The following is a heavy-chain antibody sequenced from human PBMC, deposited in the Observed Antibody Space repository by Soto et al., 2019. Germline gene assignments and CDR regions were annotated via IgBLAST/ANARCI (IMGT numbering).Heavy chain of an antibody. V-gene: IGHV3-15*01. J-gene: IGHJ6*03. Sequence: GGSLRLSCAASGFTFSNAWMSWVRQAPGKGLEWVGRIKSKTDGGTTGYAAPVKGRFTISRYDSKNTLYLQMNSLKTEDTAVYYCARDTTTVTSYYYYYYYMDVWGKGTTVTVSS. CDR3: ARDTTTVTSYYYYYYYMDV. CDR2: IKSKTDGGTT. D-gene: IGHD4-17*01. CDR1: GFTFSNAW.